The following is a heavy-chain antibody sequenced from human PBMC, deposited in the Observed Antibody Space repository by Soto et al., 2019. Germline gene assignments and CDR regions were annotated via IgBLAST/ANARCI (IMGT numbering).Heavy chain of an antibody. D-gene: IGHD5-12*01. V-gene: IGHV4-30-4*01. CDR3: ARDQYRGYDCAL. J-gene: IGHJ4*02. CDR1: GASIAGGSYY. CDR2: IPSRGRP. Sequence: QVQLRESGPGLVKPSQTLLLTCSVSGASIAGGSYYWSWLRQPPGKGLEWIGYIPSRGRPFYHPSLASRSTISSVTSTNQRSLQLTPVTAADTAVFYCARDQYRGYDCALWAQGTLVTVSS.